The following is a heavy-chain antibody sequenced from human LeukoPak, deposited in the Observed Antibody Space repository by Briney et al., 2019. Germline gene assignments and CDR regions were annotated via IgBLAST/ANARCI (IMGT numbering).Heavy chain of an antibody. D-gene: IGHD4-23*01. V-gene: IGHV4-59*12. CDR2: IYYTGSA. Sequence: SETLSHTCTVSGGSISTYYWSWIRQPPGKGLQWIGCIYYTGSANYNPSLKSRGTISVDTSKNQFSLKLSSVTAADTAVYYRARGSITVVPAFDLWGQGTMFTVSS. CDR1: GGSISTYY. J-gene: IGHJ3*01. CDR3: ARGSITVVPAFDL.